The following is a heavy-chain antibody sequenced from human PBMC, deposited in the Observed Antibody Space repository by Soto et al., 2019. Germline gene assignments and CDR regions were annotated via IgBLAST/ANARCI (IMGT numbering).Heavy chain of an antibody. D-gene: IGHD1-26*01. CDR2: ISSGGSTT. J-gene: IGHJ3*02. V-gene: IGHV3-74*01. CDR1: GFTFSNNW. CDR3: ARGPIVGPQTLDM. Sequence: GGSLRLSCAASGFTFSNNWMHWVRQAPGKGLVWVSRISSGGSTTTYADSVKGRFTISRDNAEGTLYLQMNSLRAEDTAVYYCARGPIVGPQTLDMWGQGTMVTVSS.